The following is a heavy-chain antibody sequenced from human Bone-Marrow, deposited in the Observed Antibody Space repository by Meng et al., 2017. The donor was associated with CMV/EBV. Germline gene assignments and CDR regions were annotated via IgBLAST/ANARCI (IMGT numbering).Heavy chain of an antibody. CDR3: AREPGADFHFDY. CDR2: ISSSSSYI. V-gene: IGHV3-21*01. Sequence: GGSLRLSCAASGFTFSSYSMNWVRQAPGKGLEWVSSISSSSSYIYYADSVKGRFTISRDNAKNSLYLQMNSLRAEDTAVYYCAREPGADFHFDYWGQGTLVTVSS. D-gene: IGHD3-3*01. CDR1: GFTFSSYS. J-gene: IGHJ4*02.